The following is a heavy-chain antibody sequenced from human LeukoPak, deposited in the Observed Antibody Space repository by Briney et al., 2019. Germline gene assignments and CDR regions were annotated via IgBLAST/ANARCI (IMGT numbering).Heavy chain of an antibody. CDR2: INAGNGAT. V-gene: IGHV1-3*01. D-gene: IGHD6-13*01. CDR3: AILSRQAAAAAEAH. J-gene: IGHJ4*02. Sequence: ASVKVSCKASGYTFTTYAIHWVRQAPGQRLEWMGWINAGNGATKYSQKFQGRVTITRDTSASTAYMELSSLRSEDTAVYHCAILSRQAAAAAEAHWGQGTLVTVSS. CDR1: GYTFTTYA.